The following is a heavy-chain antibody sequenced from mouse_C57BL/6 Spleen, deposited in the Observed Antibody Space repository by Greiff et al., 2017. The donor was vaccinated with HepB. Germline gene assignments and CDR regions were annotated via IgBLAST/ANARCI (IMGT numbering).Heavy chain of an antibody. J-gene: IGHJ4*01. CDR1: GYTFTDYY. Sequence: EVQLQQSGPVLVKPGASVKMSCKASGYTFTDYYMNWVKQSHGKSLEWIGVINPYNGGTSYNQKFKGKATLTVDKSSSTAYMELNSLTSEDSAVYYGARDSLWLRRNYYAMDYWGQGTSVTVSS. V-gene: IGHV1-19*01. CDR3: ARDSLWLRRNYYAMDY. D-gene: IGHD2-2*01. CDR2: INPYNGGT.